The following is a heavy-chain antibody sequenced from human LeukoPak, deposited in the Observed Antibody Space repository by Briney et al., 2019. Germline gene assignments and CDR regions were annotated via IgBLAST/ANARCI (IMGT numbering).Heavy chain of an antibody. CDR3: ARDLWGSGSYQPYYYYMDV. CDR1: GGTFSSYA. J-gene: IGHJ6*03. D-gene: IGHD1-26*01. V-gene: IGHV1-69*13. Sequence: SVKVSCKASGGTFSSYAISWVRQAPGQGLEWMGGIIPIFGTANYAQKFQGRVTITADESTSTAYMELSSLRSEDTAVYYCARDLWGSGSYQPYYYYMDVWGKGTTVTVSS. CDR2: IIPIFGTA.